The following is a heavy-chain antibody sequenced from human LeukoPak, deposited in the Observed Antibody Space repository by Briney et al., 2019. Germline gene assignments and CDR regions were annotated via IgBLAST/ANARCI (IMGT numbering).Heavy chain of an antibody. Sequence: QTGGSLRLSCAASGFTVSSNYMSWVRQAPGKGLDWVSVIYSGGSTYYADSVKGRFTISRDNSKNTLYLQMNSLRVEDTAVYYCARVQGYYDSSGWASGAFDIWGQGTMVTVSS. J-gene: IGHJ3*02. CDR3: ARVQGYYDSSGWASGAFDI. V-gene: IGHV3-66*01. CDR2: IYSGGST. D-gene: IGHD3-22*01. CDR1: GFTVSSNY.